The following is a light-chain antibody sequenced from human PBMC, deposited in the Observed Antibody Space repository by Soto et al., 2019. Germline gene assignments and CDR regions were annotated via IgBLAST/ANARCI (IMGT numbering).Light chain of an antibody. V-gene: IGKV4-1*01. Sequence: VMTQSPDSLAVSLGERAAINCKSSQNLLFSSNNKNSLAWYQQKPGQPPKLLIYWASTRESGAPDRFSGSGSGRDFTLTISSLQAEDVAVYYCQQYQTTPNTFGQGTKVEIK. CDR1: QNLLFSSNNKNS. CDR2: WAS. CDR3: QQYQTTPNT. J-gene: IGKJ2*01.